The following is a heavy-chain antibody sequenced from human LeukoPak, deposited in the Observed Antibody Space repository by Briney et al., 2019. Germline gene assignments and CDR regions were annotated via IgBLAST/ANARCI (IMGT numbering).Heavy chain of an antibody. CDR2: IYSSGST. Sequence: ASETLSLTCTVSGGSISNYYWSWIRQSPGMGLEWIGYIYSSGSTNSNPSLKSRVSISVDTSKNQFSLKLSSVTAADTAVYYCARRQWLVLSYFDLWGRGTLVTVSS. V-gene: IGHV4-4*08. CDR3: ARRQWLVLSYFDL. J-gene: IGHJ2*01. D-gene: IGHD6-19*01. CDR1: GGSISNYY.